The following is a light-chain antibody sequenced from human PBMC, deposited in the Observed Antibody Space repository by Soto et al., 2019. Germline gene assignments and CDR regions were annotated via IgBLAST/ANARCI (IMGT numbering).Light chain of an antibody. Sequence: EIVLTQSPGTLSLSPGGRTTLSCRASSSVSSSYLAWYQQKPGQTPRLLFYGASSRATGIPDRFSGSGSGTDFTLTISRLEPEDFAVYYCQQYGSSPFTFGPGTKVDIK. J-gene: IGKJ3*01. CDR3: QQYGSSPFT. CDR1: SSVSSSY. CDR2: GAS. V-gene: IGKV3-20*01.